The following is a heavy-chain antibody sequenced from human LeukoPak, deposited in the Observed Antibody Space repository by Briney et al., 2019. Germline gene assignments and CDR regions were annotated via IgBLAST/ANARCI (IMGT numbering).Heavy chain of an antibody. V-gene: IGHV3-21*01. J-gene: IGHJ6*02. CDR1: GFTFSSYS. CDR2: ISSSSSYI. CDR3: ARDRGRIEDYGDYDLEADYYYGMDV. D-gene: IGHD4-17*01. Sequence: PGGSLRLSCAASGFTFSSYSMNWVRQAPGKGLEWVSSISSSSSYIYYADSVKGRFTISRDNAKNSLYLQMNSLRAEDTAVYYCARDRGRIEDYGDYDLEADYYYGMDVWGQGTTVTVSS.